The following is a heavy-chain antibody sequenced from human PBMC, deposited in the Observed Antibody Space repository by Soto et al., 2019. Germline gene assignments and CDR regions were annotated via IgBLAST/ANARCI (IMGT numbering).Heavy chain of an antibody. Sequence: SETLSLTCAVYGGSFSGYYWSWIRQPPGKGLEWIGEINHSGGTNYNPSLKSRVTISVDTSKNQFSLKLSSVTAADTAVYYCARGHRLNYDFWGGSPSYYYYYGMDVWGQGTTVTVSS. D-gene: IGHD3-3*01. CDR3: ARGHRLNYDFWGGSPSYYYYYGMDV. J-gene: IGHJ6*02. CDR2: INHSGGT. CDR1: GGSFSGYY. V-gene: IGHV4-34*01.